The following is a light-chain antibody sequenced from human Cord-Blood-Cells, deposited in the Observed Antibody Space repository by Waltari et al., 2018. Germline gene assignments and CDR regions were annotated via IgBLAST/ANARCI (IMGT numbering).Light chain of an antibody. CDR2: AAS. J-gene: IGKJ4*02. Sequence: DIQMTQSPSSLSASVGDRVTITCRASQSISSYLNWYQQKPGKAPKLLIYAASSLQSGVPARFCGSGSGTDFTLTISRQQPEDFATYYCQQRYSTPLTFGAGTKVEIK. CDR1: QSISSY. V-gene: IGKV1-39*01. CDR3: QQRYSTPLT.